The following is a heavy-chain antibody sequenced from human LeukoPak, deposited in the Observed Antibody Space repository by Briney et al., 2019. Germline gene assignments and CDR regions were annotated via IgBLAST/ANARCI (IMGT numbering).Heavy chain of an antibody. CDR1: GASISSADYY. CDR2: IYYSGST. D-gene: IGHD2-8*02. J-gene: IGHJ3*02. Sequence: SQTLSLTCTVSGASISSADYYWSWIRQPPGKGLEWVGYIYYSGSTYYNPSLKSRVTISVDTSKNQFSLKLSSVTAADTAVYYCARSTDGVAFDIWGQGTMVTVSS. V-gene: IGHV4-30-4*01. CDR3: ARSTDGVAFDI.